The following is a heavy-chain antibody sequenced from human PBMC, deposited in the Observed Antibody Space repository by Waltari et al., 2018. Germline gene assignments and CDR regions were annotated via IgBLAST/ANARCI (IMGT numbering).Heavy chain of an antibody. CDR2: SNPRESET. J-gene: IGHJ4*02. CDR1: GYPFIDYD. V-gene: IGHV1-2*02. CDR3: SKSSTV. Sequence: QVRLVQSGPEVRKPGASVRVSWKSSGYPFIDYDINWGRQAPGQELEWKGCSNPRESETNCAQKFQDRHTMTMDTSTRTVYKPATELKSEDPAVEDCSKSSTVWGQGTVVTVSS.